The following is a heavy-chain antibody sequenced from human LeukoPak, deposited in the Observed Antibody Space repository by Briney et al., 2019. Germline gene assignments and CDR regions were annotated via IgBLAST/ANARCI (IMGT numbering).Heavy chain of an antibody. V-gene: IGHV4-34*01. Sequence: PSETLSLTCAVYGGSFSGYYWSWIRQPPGKGLEWIGEINHSGSTNYNPSLKSRVTISVDTSKNQFSLKLSSVTAADTAVYYCARGPSFGSPPELDYWGQGTLVTVSS. CDR2: INHSGST. CDR3: ARGPSFGSPPELDY. D-gene: IGHD3-10*01. CDR1: GGSFSGYY. J-gene: IGHJ4*02.